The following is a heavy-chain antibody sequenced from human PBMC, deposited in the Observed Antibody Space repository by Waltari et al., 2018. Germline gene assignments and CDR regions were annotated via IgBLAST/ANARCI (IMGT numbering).Heavy chain of an antibody. CDR2: VDPEDHKT. D-gene: IGHD3-10*01. V-gene: IGHV1-69-2*01. Sequence: EVRLIQSGAEVRKPRATVTIYCKVLGITFNENFMHWVKQAPGRGLEWVGLVDPEDHKTIYAEKFQGRVTITADTSTDTAYMELSSLRSEDTAVYYCATDIYFNVWGKGTTVTVSS. J-gene: IGHJ6*04. CDR1: GITFNENF. CDR3: ATDIYFNV.